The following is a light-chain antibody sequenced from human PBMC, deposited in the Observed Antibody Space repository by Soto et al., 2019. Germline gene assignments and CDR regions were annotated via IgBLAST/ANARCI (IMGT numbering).Light chain of an antibody. CDR2: TAS. CDR3: QQSYSTLFT. V-gene: IGKV1-39*01. Sequence: DIQMTQSPSSLSASVGDRVTITCRASQTISTYLNWYQKKPGRAPKLLIYTASSLQSGVPSRFSGSGSGTDFTLTISSLQPEDSATYYCQQSYSTLFTFGPGTEVEIK. J-gene: IGKJ3*01. CDR1: QTISTY.